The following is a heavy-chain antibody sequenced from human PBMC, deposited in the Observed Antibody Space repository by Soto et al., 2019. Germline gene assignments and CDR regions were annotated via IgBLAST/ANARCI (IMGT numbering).Heavy chain of an antibody. D-gene: IGHD2-21*01. V-gene: IGHV1-69*01. CDR2: IIPLFGAA. J-gene: IGHJ4*02. CDR3: ATELGENPASPFDS. Sequence: QVQWVQSGAEVKKPGSSVKVSCKASGVTFTSETISWVRQAPGQGLEWMGGIIPLFGAANYAQTFQGRVTITADESTSTVYMELSSLRSDDMAVYYCATELGENPASPFDSWGQGTLVTVSS. CDR1: GVTFTSET.